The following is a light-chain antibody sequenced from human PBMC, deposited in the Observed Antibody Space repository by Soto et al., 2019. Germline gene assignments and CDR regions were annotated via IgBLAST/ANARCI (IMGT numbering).Light chain of an antibody. Sequence: EIVLTQSPGTLSLSPGERATLSCRASQSVSSSYLAWYQQKPGQAPRLLLYGASSRATGIPARFSGSGSGTDFTLTISRLEPEDFAVYYCQQYGSSLWTFGQATKVEIK. CDR1: QSVSSSY. V-gene: IGKV3-20*01. J-gene: IGKJ1*01. CDR2: GAS. CDR3: QQYGSSLWT.